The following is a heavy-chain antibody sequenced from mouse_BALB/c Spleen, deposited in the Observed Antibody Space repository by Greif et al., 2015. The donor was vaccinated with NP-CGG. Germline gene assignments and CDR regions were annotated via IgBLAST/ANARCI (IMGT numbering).Heavy chain of an antibody. CDR1: GYTFTDYA. D-gene: IGHD2-4*01. J-gene: IGHJ2*01. Sequence: QAQLQQSGAELVRPGVSVKISCKGSGYTFTDYAMHWVKQSHAKSLEWIGVISTYYGDASYNQKFKGKATMTVDKSSSTAYMELARLTSEDSAIYYCAREGLRKGGGFCYWGQGTTLTVSS. CDR3: AREGLRKGGGFCY. CDR2: ISTYYGDA. V-gene: IGHV1S137*01.